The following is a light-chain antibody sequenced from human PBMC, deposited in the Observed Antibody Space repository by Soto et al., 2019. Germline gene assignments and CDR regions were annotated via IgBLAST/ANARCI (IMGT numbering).Light chain of an antibody. Sequence: SYELTQPPSVSVAPGKTARITCGGNNIGSKSVHWYQQKPGQAPVLVIYYDSDRPSGIPERFSGSNSGNTATLTISRVEAGDEADYYCQVSDSSSDLNWVFGGGTKLTVL. CDR2: YDS. CDR3: QVSDSSSDLNWV. J-gene: IGLJ3*02. V-gene: IGLV3-21*04. CDR1: NIGSKS.